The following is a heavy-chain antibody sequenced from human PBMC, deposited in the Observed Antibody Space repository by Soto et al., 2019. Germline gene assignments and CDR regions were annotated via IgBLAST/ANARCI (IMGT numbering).Heavy chain of an antibody. CDR2: IKPDGSET. V-gene: IGHV3-7*01. CDR3: ARDPSFGAFDI. J-gene: IGHJ3*02. Sequence: XGSLSLSCEASGFSFRSSGMSGVRQAPGKGLEWVSYIKPDGSETYYVDSVRGRFTISRDNAKNSLYLQMNSLRAEDTALYYSARDPSFGAFDIWGQATMVT. D-gene: IGHD3-10*01. CDR1: GFSFRSSG.